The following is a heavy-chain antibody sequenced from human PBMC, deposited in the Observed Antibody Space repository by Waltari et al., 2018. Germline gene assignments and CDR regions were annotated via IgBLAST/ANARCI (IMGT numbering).Heavy chain of an antibody. CDR3: AKDGGYSYYNSYFDV. D-gene: IGHD3-22*01. CDR1: GLDFEFSG. Sequence: HLVESGGGGVRPGGSLRLSCAASGLDFEFSGMSWVRQAPGKGLEWVASLGWNAGDTYYAEVAEGRFTISRDNAKNSLYLQMNSLRAEDTAFYYCAKDGGYSYYNSYFDVWGQGTLVTVSS. CDR2: LGWNAGDT. V-gene: IGHV3-20*04. J-gene: IGHJ4*02.